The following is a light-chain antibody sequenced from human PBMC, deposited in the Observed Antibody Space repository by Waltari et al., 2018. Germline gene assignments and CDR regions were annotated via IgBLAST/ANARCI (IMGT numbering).Light chain of an antibody. CDR2: AAS. CDR3: QKCDSAPFT. J-gene: IGKJ3*01. CDR1: QSIGSN. Sequence: IQMTQSPSSLSASVGDKVTITCRASQSIGSNLAWYQQKPGKVPKLLIYAASTLQSEVPFRFSGSGSGTDFTLTISSLQPEDVATYYCQKCDSAPFTFGPGTKLDIK. V-gene: IGKV1-27*01.